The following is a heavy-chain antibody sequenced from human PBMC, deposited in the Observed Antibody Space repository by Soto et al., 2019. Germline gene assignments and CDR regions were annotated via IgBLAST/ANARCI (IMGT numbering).Heavy chain of an antibody. J-gene: IGHJ3*01. CDR2: ISGSGTAT. Sequence: EVKLLESGGGLVQPGGSMRLSCEASGFPFWTYSMSWVRQAPRKGLEWVSGISGSGTATYYTDSVKGRFTVSRDNSKDTLFLQNNTLRSEEKAGYYCAETPPFGNNGDSRDCLEVWGPRKAVT. CDR1: GFPFWTYS. D-gene: IGHD2-21*01. V-gene: IGHV3-23*01. CDR3: AETPPFGNNGDSRDCLEV.